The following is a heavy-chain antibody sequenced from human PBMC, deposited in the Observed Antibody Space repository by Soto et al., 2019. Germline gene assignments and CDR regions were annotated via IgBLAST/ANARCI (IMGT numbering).Heavy chain of an antibody. J-gene: IGHJ4*02. D-gene: IGHD6-6*01. Sequence: EVQLVASGGGLVKPGRSLRLSCAASGFTFSNAWMSWVRQAPGKGLEWVGRVKSKTDGGTTDYDAPGKGRFTISNDDSKNTLDLQMNSLKPENTAVYYCTTPDRSSHYWGQRTLVTVSS. CDR3: TTPDRSSHY. V-gene: IGHV3-15*01. CDR1: GFTFSNAW. CDR2: VKSKTDGGTT.